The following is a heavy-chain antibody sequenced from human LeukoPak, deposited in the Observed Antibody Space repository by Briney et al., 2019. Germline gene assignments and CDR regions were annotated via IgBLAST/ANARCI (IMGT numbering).Heavy chain of an antibody. CDR3: AGAGLRYFDENAFDI. J-gene: IGHJ3*02. D-gene: IGHD3-9*01. CDR1: GFTFSSYS. V-gene: IGHV3-48*01. Sequence: PGGSLRLSCAASGFTFSSYSMNWVRQAPGKGLEWVSYISSSSSTIYYADSVKGRFTISRDNAKNSLYLQMNSLRAEDTAVYYRAGAGLRYFDENAFDIWGQGTMVTVSS. CDR2: ISSSSSTI.